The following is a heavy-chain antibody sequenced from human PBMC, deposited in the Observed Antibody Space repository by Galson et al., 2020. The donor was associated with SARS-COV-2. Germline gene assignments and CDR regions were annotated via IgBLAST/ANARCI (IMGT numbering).Heavy chain of an antibody. V-gene: IGHV1-2*04. CDR2: INPNSGGT. CDR1: GYTFTGYY. J-gene: IGHJ3*02. Sequence: ASVKVSCKASGYTFTGYYMHWVRQAPGQGLEWMGWINPNSGGTNYAQKFQGWVTMTRDTSISTAYMELSRLRSDDTAVYYCARESIAARVDAFDICGQGTMVTVSS. CDR3: ARESIAARVDAFDI. D-gene: IGHD6-6*01.